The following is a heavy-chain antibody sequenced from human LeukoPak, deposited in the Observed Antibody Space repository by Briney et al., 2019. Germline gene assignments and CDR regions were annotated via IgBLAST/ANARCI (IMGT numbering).Heavy chain of an antibody. J-gene: IGHJ5*02. CDR3: ALTYCSSTSCYRYWFDP. D-gene: IGHD2-2*01. CDR2: IYTSGST. V-gene: IGHV4-61*02. Sequence: SETLSLTCTVSGGSISSGSYYWSCIRQPAGKGLECIGRIYTSGSTNYNPSLKSRVTISVDTSKNQFSLKLGSVTAADTAVYYCALTYCSSTSCYRYWFDPWGQGTLVTVSS. CDR1: GGSISSGSYY.